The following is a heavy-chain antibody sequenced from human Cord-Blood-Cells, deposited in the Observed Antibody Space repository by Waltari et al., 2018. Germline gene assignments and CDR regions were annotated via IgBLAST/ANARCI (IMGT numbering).Heavy chain of an antibody. CDR2: IYPSDSDT. V-gene: IGHV5-51*01. J-gene: IGHJ3*02. D-gene: IGHD6-13*01. Sequence: VQLVQSAAEVKKPGESLTISCKGSGYSLTSYRICRVRQMPGKGLEWMGIIYPSDSDTRYSPSCQGQVTISADKSISTAYLQWSSLKASDTAMYYCARRGSSTTFDAFDIWGQGTMVTVSS. CDR3: ARRGSSTTFDAFDI. CDR1: GYSLTSYR.